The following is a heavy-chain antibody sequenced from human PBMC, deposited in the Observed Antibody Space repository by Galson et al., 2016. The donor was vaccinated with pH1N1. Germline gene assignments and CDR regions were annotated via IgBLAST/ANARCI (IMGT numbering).Heavy chain of an antibody. J-gene: IGHJ4*02. CDR3: IRGLGRLRAY. D-gene: IGHD7-27*01. CDR1: GYTFTKEY. V-gene: IGHV1-46*01. Sequence: SVKVSCKASGYTFTKEYIHWVRQAPGQGLEWMGVIDPSNGGTTYSQKFQGLVTMTRDTSTNTVYMALGGLPSEDTAVYSCIRGLGRLRAYWGQGTLVTVSS. CDR2: IDPSNGGT.